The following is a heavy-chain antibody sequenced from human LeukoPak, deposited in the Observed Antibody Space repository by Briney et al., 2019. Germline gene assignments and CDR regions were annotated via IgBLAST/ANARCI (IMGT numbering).Heavy chain of an antibody. CDR2: ISGSGGST. J-gene: IGHJ6*02. Sequence: GGSLRLSCAASGFTFSSYSMNWVRQAPGKGLEWVSAISGSGGSTYYADSVKGRFTISRDNAKNSLYLQMNSLRAEDTAVYYCARLTSIAAAGTYYYGMDVWGQGTTVTVSS. CDR1: GFTFSSYS. CDR3: ARLTSIAAAGTYYYGMDV. D-gene: IGHD6-13*01. V-gene: IGHV3-21*01.